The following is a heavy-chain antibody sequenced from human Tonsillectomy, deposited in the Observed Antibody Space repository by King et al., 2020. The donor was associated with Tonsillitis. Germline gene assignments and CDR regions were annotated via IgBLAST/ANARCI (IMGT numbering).Heavy chain of an antibody. CDR1: GGSFRGDY. CDR3: ARYCGSTSCYTLDAFDI. CDR2: INNSRST. Sequence: VQLQQWGAGLLKPSETLCLTCGVYGGSFRGDYLSWIGQHPGRGLEWIGEINNSRSTNYNPSLKSRVTISLDTAKNEFSLWLRSLTAADTAVYYCARYCGSTSCYTLDAFDIWGQGTMVTVSS. J-gene: IGHJ3*02. V-gene: IGHV4-34*01. D-gene: IGHD2-2*02.